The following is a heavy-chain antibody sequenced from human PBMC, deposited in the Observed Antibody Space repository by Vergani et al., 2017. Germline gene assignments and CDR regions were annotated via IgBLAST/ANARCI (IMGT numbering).Heavy chain of an antibody. CDR3: ARGGNPKCRYCSSTSQPFDP. V-gene: IGHV4-31*03. Sequence: QVQLQESGPGLVKPSQTLSLTCTVSGGSISSGGYYWSWIRQHPGKGLEWIGYIYYSGSTYYNPFLKSRVTISVDTSKNQFSLKLSSVTAADTAVYYCARGGNPKCRYCSSTSQPFDPWGQGTLVTVSS. CDR2: IYYSGST. D-gene: IGHD2-2*01. J-gene: IGHJ5*02. CDR1: GGSISSGGYY.